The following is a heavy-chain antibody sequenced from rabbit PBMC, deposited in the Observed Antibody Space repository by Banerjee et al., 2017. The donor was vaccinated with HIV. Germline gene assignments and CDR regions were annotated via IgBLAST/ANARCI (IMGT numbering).Heavy chain of an antibody. CDR3: ARGGDGSGCYGL. J-gene: IGHJ4*01. Sequence: QEQLEESGGDLVKPGASLTLTCTASGLDFSSSYWICWVRQAPGKGLEWIACINTSSGNTVYATWAKGRFTISKTSWTTVTLQMTSLTAADTATYFCARGGDGSGCYGLWGPGTLVTVS. V-gene: IGHV1S45*01. CDR1: GLDFSSSYW. CDR2: INTSSGNT. D-gene: IGHD1-1*01.